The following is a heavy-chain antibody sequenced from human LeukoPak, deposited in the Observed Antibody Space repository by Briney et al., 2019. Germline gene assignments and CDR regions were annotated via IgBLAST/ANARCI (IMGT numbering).Heavy chain of an antibody. CDR2: IYYSGST. Sequence: SETLSLTCAVYGGSFSGYYWSWIRQPPGKGLEWIGYIYYSGSTYYNPSLKSRVTISVDTSKNQFSLKLSSVTAADTAVYYCARDGSSSVYWGQGTLVTVSS. CDR1: GGSFSGYY. D-gene: IGHD6-6*01. J-gene: IGHJ4*02. V-gene: IGHV4-30-4*08. CDR3: ARDGSSSVY.